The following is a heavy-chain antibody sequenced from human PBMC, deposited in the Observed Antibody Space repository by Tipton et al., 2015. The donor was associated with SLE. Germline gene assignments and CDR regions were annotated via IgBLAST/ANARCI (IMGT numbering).Heavy chain of an antibody. CDR3: ASHRFGADYSIHGVDYFDY. D-gene: IGHD3-10*01. CDR1: GYSISSGYY. CDR2: IYHSGST. J-gene: IGHJ4*02. V-gene: IGHV4-38-2*01. Sequence: TLSLTCAVSGYSISSGYYWGGIRQPPGKGLEWIGSIYHSGSTHYHPPPKRRVTKSVDTSKNQFSLKLSSVTAADTAVYYCASHRFGADYSIHGVDYFDYWGQGTLVTVSS.